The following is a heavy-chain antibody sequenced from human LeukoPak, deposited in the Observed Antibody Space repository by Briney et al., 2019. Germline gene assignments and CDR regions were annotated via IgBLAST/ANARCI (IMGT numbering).Heavy chain of an antibody. CDR2: INPNSGGT. D-gene: IGHD6-13*01. J-gene: IGHJ4*02. V-gene: IGHV1-2*02. CDR3: ARDGDSSSWYLMVY. Sequence: GASVKVSCKASGYTFTGYYMHWVRQAPGQGLEWMGWINPNSGGTNYAQKFQGRVTMTRDTSISTAYMELRSLRSDDTAVYYCARDGDSSSWYLMVYWGQGTLVTVSS. CDR1: GYTFTGYY.